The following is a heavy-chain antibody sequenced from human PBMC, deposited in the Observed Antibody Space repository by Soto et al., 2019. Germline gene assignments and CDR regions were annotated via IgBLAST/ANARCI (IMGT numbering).Heavy chain of an antibody. CDR1: GGSFGSSAYY. V-gene: IGHV4-39*01. J-gene: IGHJ5*02. CDR2: INSSGST. CDR3: SRRDPEGFDP. Sequence: SETLSLTCTVSGGSFGSSAYYWGWIRRAPGKGLEWIGSINSSGSTFSNPSLKSRVTLSVDTSKNQLSLKLTSVTGLDKTLHYCSRRDPEGFDPGGRGSVVTV.